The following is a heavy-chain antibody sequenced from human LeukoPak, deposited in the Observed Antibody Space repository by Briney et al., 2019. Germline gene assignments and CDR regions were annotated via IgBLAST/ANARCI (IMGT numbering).Heavy chain of an antibody. CDR2: INPSGNSP. J-gene: IGHJ4*02. D-gene: IGHD3-22*01. V-gene: IGHV1-46*02. CDR3: AGSPGPYDSSGY. CDR1: GDTFNSYY. Sequence: HEASVKVSCKASGDTFNSYYMHWVRQAPGQGLDWMGIINPSGNSPSYAQKFQGRVTMTRDRSTTSVYMELSSLRSEGTAVYYCAGSPGPYDSSGYWGQGTLVTVSS.